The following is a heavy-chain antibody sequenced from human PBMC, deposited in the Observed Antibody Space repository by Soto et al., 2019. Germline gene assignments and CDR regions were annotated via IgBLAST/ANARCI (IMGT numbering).Heavy chain of an antibody. D-gene: IGHD3-10*01. CDR2: ISYDGSNK. J-gene: IGHJ4*02. Sequence: QVQLVESGGGVVQPGTSLRLSCAASGFPFTTYGMHWVREAPTKGLEWVAVISYDGSNKYYADSVRGRFTISRDNSKNTLYLQMNSLRPEDTALYYCFGGQYYFDYRGQGTLVTVSS. CDR3: FGGQYYFDY. V-gene: IGHV3-30*03. CDR1: GFPFTTYG.